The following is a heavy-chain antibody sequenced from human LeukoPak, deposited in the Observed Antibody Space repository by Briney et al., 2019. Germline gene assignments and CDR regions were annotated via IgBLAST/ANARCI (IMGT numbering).Heavy chain of an antibody. V-gene: IGHV1-18*01. D-gene: IGHD1-26*01. CDR3: ARDPRVGATRVDF. CDR1: GYTFTSYG. J-gene: IGHJ4*02. Sequence: GASVKVSCKASGYTFTSYGISWVRQAPGRALEWMGWISGNNDNTNSAQKLQGRVTMTTDTSTSTAYMELRSLRSDDTAVYYCARDPRVGATRVDFWGQGTLVTVFS. CDR2: ISGNNDNT.